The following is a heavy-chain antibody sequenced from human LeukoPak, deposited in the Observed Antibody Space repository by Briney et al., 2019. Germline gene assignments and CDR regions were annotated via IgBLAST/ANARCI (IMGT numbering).Heavy chain of an antibody. CDR1: GGSISSYY. J-gene: IGHJ5*02. V-gene: IGHV4-59*08. D-gene: IGHD3-10*01. CDR3: ARHYGP. Sequence: SETLSLTCIVSGGSISSYYWSWIRQPPGKGLEWIGNIYYSGSTYYNPSLKSRVTISVDTSKNQFSLKLNSVTAADTAVYYCARHYGPWGQGTLVTVSS. CDR2: IYYSGST.